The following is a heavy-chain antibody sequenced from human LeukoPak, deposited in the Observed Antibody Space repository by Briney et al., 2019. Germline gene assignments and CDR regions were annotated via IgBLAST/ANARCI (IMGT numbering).Heavy chain of an antibody. CDR3: ARGFMITFGGVIVIFRD. CDR1: GYTFTGYY. D-gene: IGHD3-16*02. Sequence: ASVKVSCKASGYTFTGYYMHWVRQAPGQGLEWVGWINPNSGGTNYAQKFQGRVTMTRDTSISTAYMELSRLRSDDTAVYYCARGFMITFGGVIVIFRDWGQGTLVTVSS. J-gene: IGHJ4*02. V-gene: IGHV1-2*02. CDR2: INPNSGGT.